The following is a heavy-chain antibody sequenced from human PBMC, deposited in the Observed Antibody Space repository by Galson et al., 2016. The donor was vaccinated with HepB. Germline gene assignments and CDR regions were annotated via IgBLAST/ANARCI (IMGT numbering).Heavy chain of an antibody. Sequence: SETLSLTCTVSGGSFSSSSYYWGWIRLPPGRGLEWIGSIYYSGSTYYTPSLKSRVSISADMSNKQFSLKLSSVSAADTAVYFCARGGRFYFYGMDVWGQGTTVTVSS. CDR2: IYYSGST. D-gene: IGHD3-16*01. J-gene: IGHJ6*02. V-gene: IGHV4-39*07. CDR3: ARGGRFYFYGMDV. CDR1: GGSFSSSSYY.